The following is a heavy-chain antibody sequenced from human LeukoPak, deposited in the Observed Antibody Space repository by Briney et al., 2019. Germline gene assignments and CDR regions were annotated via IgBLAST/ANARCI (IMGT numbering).Heavy chain of an antibody. V-gene: IGHV4-39*07. CDR1: GGSISSSTYY. J-gene: IGHJ3*02. CDR3: ARPPHYYDSSGSPSPDAFDI. CDR2: IYYSGST. D-gene: IGHD3-22*01. Sequence: SETLSLTCTVSGGSISSSTYYWGWIRQPPGKGLEWIGSIYYSGSTYYNPSLKSRVTISVDTSKNQFSLKLSSVTAADTAVYYCARPPHYYDSSGSPSPDAFDIWGQGTMVTVSS.